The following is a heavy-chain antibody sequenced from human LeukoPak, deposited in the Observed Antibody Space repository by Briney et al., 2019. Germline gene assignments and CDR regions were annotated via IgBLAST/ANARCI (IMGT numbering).Heavy chain of an antibody. D-gene: IGHD3-9*01. CDR3: LTDQA. V-gene: IGHV1-2*02. Sequence: ASVKVSCKASGYTFTVQYIHWVRQAPGQGFEWIGLIKPNSGATNYAQQYQGRVAMTRDTSINTAYMDLSSLTSDDTAVYYCLTDQARGQGTLVTVS. J-gene: IGHJ1*01. CDR2: IKPNSGAT. CDR1: GYTFTVQY.